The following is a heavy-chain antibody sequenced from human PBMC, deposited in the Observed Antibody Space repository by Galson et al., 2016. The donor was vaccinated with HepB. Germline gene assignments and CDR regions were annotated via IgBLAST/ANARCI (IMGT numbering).Heavy chain of an antibody. D-gene: IGHD5-18*01. J-gene: IGHJ4*02. Sequence: SLRLSCAASGFTFSRYGMHWVRQGPGKGLEWVAVIWYDGSKKDYADSVKGRFTISRDNAKNSLYLQMNSLRPEDTAFYYCVKTGDTTVVTTYYFDYWGQGTLVTVSS. CDR2: IWYDGSKK. V-gene: IGHV3-33*03. CDR1: GFTFSRYG. CDR3: VKTGDTTVVTTYYFDY.